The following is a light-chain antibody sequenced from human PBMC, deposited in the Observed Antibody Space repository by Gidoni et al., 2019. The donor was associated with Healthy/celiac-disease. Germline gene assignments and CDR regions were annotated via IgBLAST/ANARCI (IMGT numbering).Light chain of an antibody. J-gene: IGKJ2*01. CDR3: QQYKSYSLYT. CDR1: QSISSW. CDR2: KAS. V-gene: IGKV1-5*03. Sequence: DIQMTQSPSTLSASVGDRVTITCRASQSISSWLAWYQQKPGKAPKLLIYKASSLESGVPSRFSGSGSGTEFTLTISSLQPDDFATYYCQQYKSYSLYTFGQXTKLEIK.